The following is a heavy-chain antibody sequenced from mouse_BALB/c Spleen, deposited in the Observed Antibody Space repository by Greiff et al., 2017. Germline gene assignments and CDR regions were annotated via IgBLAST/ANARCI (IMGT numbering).Heavy chain of an antibody. D-gene: IGHD1-1*01. CDR1: GFSLTSYG. CDR2: IWSDGST. V-gene: IGHV2-6-2*01. J-gene: IGHJ1*01. Sequence: VMLVESGPDLVAPSQSLSITCTVSGFSLTSYGVHWVRQPPGKGLEWLVVIWSDGSTTYNSALKSRLSISKDNSKSQVFLKMNSLQTDDTAMYYCARHRGTTVVAPYFDVWGAGTTVTVSS. CDR3: ARHRGTTVVAPYFDV.